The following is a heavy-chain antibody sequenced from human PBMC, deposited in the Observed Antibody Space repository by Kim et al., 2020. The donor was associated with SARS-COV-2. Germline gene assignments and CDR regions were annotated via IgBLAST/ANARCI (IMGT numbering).Heavy chain of an antibody. CDR2: YT. Sequence: YTNYADSVKGRFTIPRENAKNSLYLQMNSLRAEDTAVYYCARDEVGPLDYWGQGTLVTVSS. J-gene: IGHJ4*02. CDR3: ARDEVGPLDY. V-gene: IGHV3-11*05. D-gene: IGHD1-26*01.